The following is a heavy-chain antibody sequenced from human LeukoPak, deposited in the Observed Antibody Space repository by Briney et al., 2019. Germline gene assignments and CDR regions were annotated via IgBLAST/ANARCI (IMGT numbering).Heavy chain of an antibody. J-gene: IGHJ4*02. D-gene: IGHD6-13*01. CDR2: ISSSGSTI. CDR3: AREGRQQLPRRGLNYFDY. Sequence: PGGSLRLSCAASGFTFSDYYMSWIRQAPGKGLEWVSYISSSGSTIYYADSVKGRFTISRDNAKNSLYLQMNSLRAEDTAVYYCAREGRQQLPRRGLNYFDYWGQGTLVTVSS. V-gene: IGHV3-11*04. CDR1: GFTFSDYY.